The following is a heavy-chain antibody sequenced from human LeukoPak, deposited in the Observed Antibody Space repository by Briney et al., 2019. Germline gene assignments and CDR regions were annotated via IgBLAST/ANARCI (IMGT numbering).Heavy chain of an antibody. CDR1: GFTFDDYG. CDR3: ATDSYVSGSYYRLFY. D-gene: IGHD3-10*01. J-gene: IGHJ4*02. V-gene: IGHV3-20*04. Sequence: GGSLRLSCAASGFTFDDYGMSWVRQAPGKGLEWVSGINWNGGSTGYADSVKGRFTISRDNAKNSLYLQMNSLRAEDTALYYCATDSYVSGSYYRLFYWGQGTLVTVSS. CDR2: INWNGGST.